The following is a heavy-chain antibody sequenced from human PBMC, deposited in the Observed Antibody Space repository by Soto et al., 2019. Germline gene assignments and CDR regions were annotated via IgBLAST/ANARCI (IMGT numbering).Heavy chain of an antibody. CDR2: IRNKANSYTT. CDR1: GFPFSDHY. D-gene: IGHD2-15*01. Sequence: EVQVVESGGGLVQPGGSLRLSCAAFGFPFSDHYMDWVRQAPGKGLEWVGRIRNKANSYTTEYAASVRGRFTVSRDASKKSLFLQMNSLKTEDTAVYYCIREGFCTGGSCYSSYLDFWGQGTLVTVSS. CDR3: IREGFCTGGSCYSSYLDF. V-gene: IGHV3-72*01. J-gene: IGHJ4*02.